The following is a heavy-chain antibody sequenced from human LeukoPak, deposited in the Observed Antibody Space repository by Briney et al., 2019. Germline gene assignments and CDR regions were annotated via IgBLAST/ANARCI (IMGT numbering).Heavy chain of an antibody. CDR3: ARGLYGDYVDY. D-gene: IGHD4-17*01. Sequence: PSETLSLTCTVSGGPISSYYWSWIRQPPGKGLEWIGYIYYSGSTNYNPSLKSRVTISVDTSKNQFSLKLSSVTAADTAVYYCARGLYGDYVDYWGQGTLVTVSS. J-gene: IGHJ4*02. V-gene: IGHV4-59*01. CDR1: GGPISSYY. CDR2: IYYSGST.